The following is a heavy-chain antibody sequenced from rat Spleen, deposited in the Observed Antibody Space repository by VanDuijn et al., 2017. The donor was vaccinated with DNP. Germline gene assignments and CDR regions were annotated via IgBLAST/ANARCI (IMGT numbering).Heavy chain of an antibody. CDR2: MWYDEDT. J-gene: IGHJ2*01. CDR3: TRVNYYDGTYYFDY. D-gene: IGHD1-12*02. Sequence: VQLKESGPGLVQPSETLSLTCTFPGFSLTNYSVTWVRQPSGKGPERMGRMWYDEDTDYNVAVKSRLSISRDTSKNQVFLKMNGLQPDDTGTYYCTRVNYYDGTYYFDYWGQGAMVTVTS. V-gene: IGHV2-63*01. CDR1: GFSLTNYS.